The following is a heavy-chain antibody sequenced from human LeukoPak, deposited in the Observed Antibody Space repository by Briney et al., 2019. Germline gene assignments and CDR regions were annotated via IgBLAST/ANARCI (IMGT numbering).Heavy chain of an antibody. CDR3: ARDPPAVRANTYA. CDR1: GFTVSNNY. J-gene: IGHJ5*02. Sequence: GGSLRLSCAASGFTVSNNYMNWVRQAPGKGLEWVSLIYSGGDTHYADSVKGRFTISRGSSKNTLYLQMNSLRAEDTAVYYCARDPPAVRANTYAWGQGTLVTVSS. CDR2: IYSGGDT. V-gene: IGHV3-66*01. D-gene: IGHD1-26*01.